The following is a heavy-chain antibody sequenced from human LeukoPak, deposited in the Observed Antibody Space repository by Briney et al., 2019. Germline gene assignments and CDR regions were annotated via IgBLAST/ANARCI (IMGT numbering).Heavy chain of an antibody. V-gene: IGHV3-7*01. Sequence: GGSLRLSCAASGFTFSSYWMSWVRQAPGKGLVWVANIKQDGSEKYYVDSVKGRFTISRDNAKNSLYLQMNSLRAGDTAVYYCARVLRLLWFGGRYYFDYWGQGTLVTVSS. CDR3: ARVLRLLWFGGRYYFDY. CDR1: GFTFSSYW. J-gene: IGHJ4*02. D-gene: IGHD3-10*01. CDR2: IKQDGSEK.